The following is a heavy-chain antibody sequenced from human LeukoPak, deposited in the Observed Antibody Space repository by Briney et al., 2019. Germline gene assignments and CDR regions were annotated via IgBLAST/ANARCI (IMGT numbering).Heavy chain of an antibody. J-gene: IGHJ3*02. V-gene: IGHV3-30-3*01. CDR1: GFTFSNYA. Sequence: PGGSLRLSCAASGFTFSNYAMEWVRQAPGKGLEWVAVISYDGSNKYYADSVKGRFTISRDNSKNTLYLQMNSLRAEDTAVYYCARSGDSSGWGAFDIWGQGTMVTVSS. D-gene: IGHD3-22*01. CDR3: ARSGDSSGWGAFDI. CDR2: ISYDGSNK.